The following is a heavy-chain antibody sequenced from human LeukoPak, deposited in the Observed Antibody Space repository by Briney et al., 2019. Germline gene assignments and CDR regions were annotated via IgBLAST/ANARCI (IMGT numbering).Heavy chain of an antibody. CDR3: TTLGESSYYYYMDV. J-gene: IGHJ6*03. D-gene: IGHD3-16*01. Sequence: GGSLRLSCAASGFTFSNAWMTWVRQAPGKGREWVGRIKSKTDGGTTDYAAPVKGRFTISRDDSKNTLYLQMNSLKTEDTAVYYCTTLGESSYYYYMDVWGKGTTVTISS. V-gene: IGHV3-15*01. CDR1: GFTFSNAW. CDR2: IKSKTDGGTT.